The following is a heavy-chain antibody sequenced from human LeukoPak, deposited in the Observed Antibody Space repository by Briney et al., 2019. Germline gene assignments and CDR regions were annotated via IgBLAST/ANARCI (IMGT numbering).Heavy chain of an antibody. D-gene: IGHD6-19*01. V-gene: IGHV1-8*01. J-gene: IGHJ4*02. CDR1: GYTFTSCD. Sequence: GASVKVSCKASGYTFTSCDINWVRQATGQGLEWMAWMNPSSGNTGYGQSFQGRITMTRDISIGTAYMELSNLTSEDTAIYYCTRGSSGRRDNWGQGTLVTVSA. CDR3: TRGSSGRRDN. CDR2: MNPSSGNT.